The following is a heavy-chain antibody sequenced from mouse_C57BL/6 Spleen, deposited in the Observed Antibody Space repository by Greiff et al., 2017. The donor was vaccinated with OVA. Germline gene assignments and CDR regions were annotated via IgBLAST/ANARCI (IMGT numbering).Heavy chain of an antibody. J-gene: IGHJ4*01. CDR3: ARIYYDYDEVFYYAMDY. D-gene: IGHD2-4*01. V-gene: IGHV1-80*01. CDR2: IYPGDGDT. CDR1: GYAFSSYW. Sequence: QVQLQQSGAELVKPGASVKISCKASGYAFSSYWMNWVKQRPGKGLEWIGQIYPGDGDTNYNGKFKGKATLTADKSSSTAYMQLSSLTSEDSAVYFCARIYYDYDEVFYYAMDYWGQGTSVTVSS.